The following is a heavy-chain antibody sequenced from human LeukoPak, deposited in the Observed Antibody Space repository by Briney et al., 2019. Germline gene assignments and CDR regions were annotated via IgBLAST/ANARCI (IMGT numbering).Heavy chain of an antibody. CDR3: ARMSYFDSSGYYYVDGFDM. J-gene: IGHJ3*02. V-gene: IGHV4-34*01. CDR2: IDHSGGA. D-gene: IGHD3-22*01. CDR1: GGSFSGYS. Sequence: PSETLSLTCAVYGGSFSGYSWSWIRQSPGKGLEWIGEIDHSGGATYNPSLKSRVTILKDTSKNEPSLMLSSVTAADTAVYFCARMSYFDSSGYYYVDGFDMWGRGTMVTVSS.